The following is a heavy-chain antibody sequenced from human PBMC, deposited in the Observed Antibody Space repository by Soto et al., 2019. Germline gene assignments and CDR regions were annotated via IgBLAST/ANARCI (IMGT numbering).Heavy chain of an antibody. CDR1: GFTFSSYA. J-gene: IGHJ5*02. Sequence: LRLSCAASGFTFSSYAMSWVRQAPGKGLEWVSAISGSGGSTYYADSVKGRFTISRDNSKNTLYLQMNSLRAEDTAVYYCAKASDYDILTGRSWFDPWGQGTLVTVSS. CDR2: ISGSGGST. V-gene: IGHV3-23*01. D-gene: IGHD3-9*01. CDR3: AKASDYDILTGRSWFDP.